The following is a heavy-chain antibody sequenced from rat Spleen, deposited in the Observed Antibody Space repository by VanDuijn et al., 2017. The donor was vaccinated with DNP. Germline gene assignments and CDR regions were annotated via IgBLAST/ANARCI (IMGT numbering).Heavy chain of an antibody. V-gene: IGHV2-6*01. CDR1: GFSLTSHT. D-gene: IGHD1-11*01. CDR3: ATGYGGFSNSFDY. CDR2: LSSGKNT. Sequence: QVQLEESGPGLVQPSQTLSLTCTLSGFSLTSHTVSWVRQPPGKGLEWIAALSSGKNTYFNSVLTSRLSISRDTSKSQVFLKVNSLQTEDTAMYFCATGYGGFSNSFDYWGRGVMVTVSS. J-gene: IGHJ2*01.